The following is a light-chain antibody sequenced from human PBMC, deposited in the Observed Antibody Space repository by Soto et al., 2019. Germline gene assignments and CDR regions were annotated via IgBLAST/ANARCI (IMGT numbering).Light chain of an antibody. J-gene: IGLJ7*01. CDR2: RSR. CDR3: ASWDDSLRGGV. V-gene: IGLV1-47*01. CDR1: GSNIGSNY. Sequence: QSVVTQTPSASGTPGQRVTISCSGSGSNIGSNYVYWYQQLPGTAPRLLIYRSRERPSGVPDRFSGSKSGNSAYLVITGLRSEDESDYYCASWDDSLRGGVFGGGTQLTVL.